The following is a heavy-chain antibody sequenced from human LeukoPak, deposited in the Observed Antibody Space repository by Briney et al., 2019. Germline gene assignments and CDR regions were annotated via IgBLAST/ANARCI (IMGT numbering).Heavy chain of an antibody. Sequence: EASVKVSCKASGGTFSSYAISWVRQAPGQGLEWMGGIIPIFGTANYAQKLQGRVTMTTDTSTSTAYMELRSLRSDDTAVYYCARVRYDSSGYYYLSYYYYYMDVWGKGTTVTVSS. CDR1: GGTFSSYA. J-gene: IGHJ6*03. CDR3: ARVRYDSSGYYYLSYYYYYMDV. CDR2: IIPIFGTA. D-gene: IGHD3-22*01. V-gene: IGHV1-69*05.